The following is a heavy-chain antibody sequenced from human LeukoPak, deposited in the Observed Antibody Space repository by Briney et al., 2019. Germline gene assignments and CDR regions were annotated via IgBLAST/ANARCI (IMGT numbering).Heavy chain of an antibody. CDR1: GFTFSNFW. V-gene: IGHV3-7*03. J-gene: IGHJ4*02. Sequence: GGSLRLSCAASGFTFSNFWMAWVRQVPGKGPEWVAGIKLDGSATYYLDSVKGRFTISRDNAKNSLYLQMNSLRAEDTALYYCAREKDSSSLGNSFDYWGQGTLVTVSS. CDR3: AREKDSSSLGNSFDY. D-gene: IGHD6-6*01. CDR2: IKLDGSAT.